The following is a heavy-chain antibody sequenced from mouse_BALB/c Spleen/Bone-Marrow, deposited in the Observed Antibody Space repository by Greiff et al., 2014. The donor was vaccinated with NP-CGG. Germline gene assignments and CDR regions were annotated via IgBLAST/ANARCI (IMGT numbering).Heavy chain of an antibody. CDR1: GFNIKDTY. V-gene: IGHV14-3*02. D-gene: IGHD1-2*01. J-gene: IGHJ1*01. CDR2: IGPANGNT. CDR3: ARGGTTATWYFDV. Sequence: EVQLQQSGAELVKPGASVKLSCTASGFNIKDTYMHWVKQRPEQGLEWIGRIGPANGNTKYDPKFQGKATITADTSSNTAYLQLSSLTSEDTAVYYCARGGTTATWYFDVWGAGTTVTVSS.